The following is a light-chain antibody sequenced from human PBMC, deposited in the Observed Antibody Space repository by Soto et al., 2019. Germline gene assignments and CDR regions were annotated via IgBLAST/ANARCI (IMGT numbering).Light chain of an antibody. CDR2: EVS. CDR3: SSYRMNSLRV. V-gene: IGLV2-14*01. CDR1: SDDVGGYNY. Sequence: QSGLTQPASVSGSPGQSITISCRGTSDDVGGYNYVSWYQHHPGKTPKLIIYEVSNRPSGVSNRFSGSKSGNTASLTISGLQSEDEADYLCSSYRMNSLRVFGGGTQLTVL. J-gene: IGLJ3*02.